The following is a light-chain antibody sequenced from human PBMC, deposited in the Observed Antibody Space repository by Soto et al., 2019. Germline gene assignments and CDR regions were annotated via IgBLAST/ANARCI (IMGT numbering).Light chain of an antibody. V-gene: IGKV3-11*01. CDR3: EERRNSLT. CDR1: QSVSRY. J-gene: IGKJ1*01. Sequence: EIVLTQSPATLSLSPGESATLSCRASQSVSRYLAWCQQKPGQTPRLLIYDASNRATGIPARFKGSGSGTDVTLTISSLEPEDIAVASCEERRNSLTFGQGTKVE. CDR2: DAS.